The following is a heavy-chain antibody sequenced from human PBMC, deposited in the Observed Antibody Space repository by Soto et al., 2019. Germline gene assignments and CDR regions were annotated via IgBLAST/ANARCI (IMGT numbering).Heavy chain of an antibody. J-gene: IGHJ6*02. V-gene: IGHV6-1*01. CDR1: GDSVSSNSAA. CDR3: ARDGNGNALSYYYYWLEV. Sequence: SQTLSLTCAISGDSVSSNSAAWNWIRQSPSRGLEWLGRTYYRSKWYNDYAVSVKSRITINPDTSKNQFSLQLNSVTPEDTAVYYCARDGNGNALSYYYYWLEVWGQGTTVTVAS. CDR2: TYYRSKWYN. D-gene: IGHD1-1*01.